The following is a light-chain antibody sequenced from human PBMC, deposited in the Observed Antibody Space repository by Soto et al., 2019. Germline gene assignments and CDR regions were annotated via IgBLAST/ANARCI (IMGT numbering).Light chain of an antibody. V-gene: IGLV2-18*02. CDR1: SSDVGSYNR. J-gene: IGLJ1*01. Sequence: QSVLTQPPSVSGSPGQSVTISCTGTSSDVGSYNRVSWYQQPPGTAPKLMIFEVSNRPSGVPDRFSGSKSGNTASLTISGLQAEVEADYYCSSYTTSRTYVFGTGTQLTVL. CDR2: EVS. CDR3: SSYTTSRTYV.